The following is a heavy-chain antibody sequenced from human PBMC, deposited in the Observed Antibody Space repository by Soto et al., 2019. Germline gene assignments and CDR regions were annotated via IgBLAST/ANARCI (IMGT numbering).Heavy chain of an antibody. D-gene: IGHD3-22*01. CDR3: AREGYYDSSGSPDY. CDR2: IYYSGST. V-gene: IGHV4-59*01. J-gene: IGHJ4*02. CDR1: GGSISSYY. Sequence: SETLSLTCTVSGGSISSYYWSWVRLPPGKGLEWIGYIYYSGSTNYNPSLKSRVTISVDTSKNQFSLKLSSVTAADTAVYYCAREGYYDSSGSPDYWGQGTLVTVAS.